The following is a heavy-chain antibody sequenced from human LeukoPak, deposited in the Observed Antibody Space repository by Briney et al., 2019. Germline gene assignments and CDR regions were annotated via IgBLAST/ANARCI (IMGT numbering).Heavy chain of an antibody. J-gene: IGHJ3*02. CDR3: ARGAPGRYFGGGSAFDI. CDR2: IIPIFGTA. V-gene: IGHV1-69*06. D-gene: IGHD3-9*01. Sequence: SVKVSCKASGDTFSSYAISWVRQAPGQGLEWMGWIIPIFGTANYAQKFQGRVTITADKSTSTAYMELSSLRSEDTAVYYCARGAPGRYFGGGSAFDIWGQGTMVTVSS. CDR1: GDTFSSYA.